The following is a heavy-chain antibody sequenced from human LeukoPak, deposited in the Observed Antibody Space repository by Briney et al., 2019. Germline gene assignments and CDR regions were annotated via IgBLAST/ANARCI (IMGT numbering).Heavy chain of an antibody. D-gene: IGHD3-10*01. V-gene: IGHV4-39*07. CDR3: ARHIRRVITMVRRGYAFDI. Sequence: KPSETLSLTCTVSGGSISSSSYYWGWIRQPPGKGLEWIGSIYYSGSTYYNPSLKSRVTISVDTSKNQFSLKLSSVTAADTAVYYCARHIRRVITMVRRGYAFDIWGQGTMVTVSS. CDR2: IYYSGST. CDR1: GGSISSSSYY. J-gene: IGHJ3*02.